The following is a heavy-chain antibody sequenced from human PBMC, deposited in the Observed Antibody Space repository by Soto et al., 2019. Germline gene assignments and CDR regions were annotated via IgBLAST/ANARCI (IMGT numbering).Heavy chain of an antibody. V-gene: IGHV6-1*01. CDR2: TYYRSKWYN. CDR3: ARDGYCCGGSCSRAFDI. J-gene: IGHJ3*02. D-gene: IGHD2-15*01. CDR1: GDSVSSNSAA. Sequence: SQTLSLTCVISGDSVSSNSAAWNWIRQSPSRGLEWLGRTYYRSKWYNDYAVSVKSRITINPDTSKNQFSLQLNSVTPEDTAVYYCARDGYCCGGSCSRAFDIWGQGTMVTVSS.